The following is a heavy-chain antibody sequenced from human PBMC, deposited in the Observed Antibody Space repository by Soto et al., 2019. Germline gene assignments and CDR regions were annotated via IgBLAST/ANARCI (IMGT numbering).Heavy chain of an antibody. CDR3: AILGPLGYGSGSYSPVTDY. D-gene: IGHD3-10*01. CDR2: IIPIFGTA. Sequence: SVKVSCKASGGTFSSYAISWVRQAPGQGLEWMGGIIPIFGTANYAQKFQGRVTITADESTSTAYMELSSLRSEDTAVYYCAILGPLGYGSGSYSPVTDYWGQGTLVTVSS. CDR1: GGTFSSYA. V-gene: IGHV1-69*13. J-gene: IGHJ4*02.